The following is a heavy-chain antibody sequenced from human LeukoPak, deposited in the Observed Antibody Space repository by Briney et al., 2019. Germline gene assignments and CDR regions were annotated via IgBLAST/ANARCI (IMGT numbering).Heavy chain of an antibody. Sequence: PSETLSLTCTVSGGSISSYYWSWIRQPPGKGLEWIGYIYYSGSTNYNPSLKSRVTISVDTSKNQFSLKLSSVTAADTAVYYCARKSVQGAFDIWGQGTMVTVSS. CDR1: GGSISSYY. J-gene: IGHJ3*02. CDR3: ARKSVQGAFDI. CDR2: IYYSGST. V-gene: IGHV4-59*01.